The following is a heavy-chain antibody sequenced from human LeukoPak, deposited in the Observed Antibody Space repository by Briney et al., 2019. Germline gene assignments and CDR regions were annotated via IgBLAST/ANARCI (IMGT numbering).Heavy chain of an antibody. CDR2: IRGSGGST. D-gene: IGHD6-19*01. V-gene: IGHV3-23*01. Sequence: GGSLRLSCAASGFTFSSYAMSWVRQAPGKGLEWVSGIRGSGGSTYYADSVKGRFTISRDNSKNTLYLQMNSLRVEDTAVYYCAKEQGSGWHIFDYWGQGTLVTGSS. CDR1: GFTFSSYA. J-gene: IGHJ4*02. CDR3: AKEQGSGWHIFDY.